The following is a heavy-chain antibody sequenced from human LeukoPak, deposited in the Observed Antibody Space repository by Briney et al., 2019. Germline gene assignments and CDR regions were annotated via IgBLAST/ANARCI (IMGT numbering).Heavy chain of an antibody. V-gene: IGHV4-61*09. CDR1: GGSISSGSYY. D-gene: IGHD3-10*01. CDR2: MFYSGTT. CDR3: VGEKSFFGEAI. Sequence: SQTLSLTCTVSGGSISSGSYYWSWIRQPAGKGLEWIGHMFYSGTTSYNPSLKSRVAISVDTFKSRVSLTVTSVTAADTAVYYCVGEKSFFGEAIWSQGTLVTVSS. J-gene: IGHJ3*02.